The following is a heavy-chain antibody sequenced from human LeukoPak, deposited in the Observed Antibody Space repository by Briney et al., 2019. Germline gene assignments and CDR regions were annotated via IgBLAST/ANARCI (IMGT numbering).Heavy chain of an antibody. CDR1: GYTFTSYG. CDR2: ISAYNGNT. D-gene: IGHD3-3*01. J-gene: IGHJ4*02. Sequence: ASVKVSCKASGYTFTSYGISWVRQAPGQGLEWMGWISAYNGNTNYAQKLQGRVTMTTDTSTSTAYMELRSLRSDDTAVYYCARGDPLDDFWSGYYRWSYYFDYWGQGTLVTVSS. V-gene: IGHV1-18*01. CDR3: ARGDPLDDFWSGYYRWSYYFDY.